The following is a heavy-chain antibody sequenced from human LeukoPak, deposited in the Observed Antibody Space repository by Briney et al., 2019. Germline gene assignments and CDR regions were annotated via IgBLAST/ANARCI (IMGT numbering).Heavy chain of an antibody. CDR1: GGSISSHY. Sequence: KPSETLSLTCTVSGGSISSHYWSWIRQPPGKGLEWIAYISDIGSINYNPSLKSRVTISLDTSKNQFSLKLSSATAADTAVYYCAGHHPRNTVDFWGQGTLVTVSS. CDR3: AGHHPRNTVDF. D-gene: IGHD2/OR15-2a*01. V-gene: IGHV4-59*08. CDR2: ISDIGSI. J-gene: IGHJ4*02.